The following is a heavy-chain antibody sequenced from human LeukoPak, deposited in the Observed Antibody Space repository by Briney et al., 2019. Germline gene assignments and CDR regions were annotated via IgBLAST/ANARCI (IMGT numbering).Heavy chain of an antibody. CDR3: ARARLSIVGPTGYFDF. V-gene: IGHV1-2*02. D-gene: IGHD1-26*01. J-gene: IGHJ4*02. Sequence: ASVKVSCKASGYAITDYFLHWVRQAPGQGLEWMGWINPNSGGTIYAQKFQGRVTMTRDSSINTAYMELNRLKSDDTAVYYCARARLSIVGPTGYFDFWGQGTLVTVSS. CDR1: GYAITDYF. CDR2: INPNSGGT.